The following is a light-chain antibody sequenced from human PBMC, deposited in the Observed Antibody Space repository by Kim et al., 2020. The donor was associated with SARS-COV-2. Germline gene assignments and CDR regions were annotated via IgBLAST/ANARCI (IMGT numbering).Light chain of an antibody. J-gene: IGLJ1*01. Sequence: SYELTQPPSVSVSPGQTASITCSGDKLGLKYVSWYQQKPGQSPVLVIYEDNKRPSGIPERFSGSKSGNTGTLTISGTQAMDEADYHCQAYDSTTSYVFGTGTKVTVL. V-gene: IGLV3-1*01. CDR2: EDN. CDR3: QAYDSTTSYV. CDR1: KLGLKY.